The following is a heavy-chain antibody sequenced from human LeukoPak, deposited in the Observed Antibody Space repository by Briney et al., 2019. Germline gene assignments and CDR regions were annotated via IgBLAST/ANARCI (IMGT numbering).Heavy chain of an antibody. CDR2: IKQDGSEK. V-gene: IGHV3-7*03. CDR3: AREHTGGILTGYYPYYFDY. Sequence: PGGSLRLSCAASGFTFSSYWMSWVRQAPGKGLEWEANIKQDGSEKYYVDSVKGRFTISRDNAKNSLYLQMNSLRAEDTAVYYCAREHTGGILTGYYPYYFDYWGQGTLVTVSS. D-gene: IGHD3-9*01. CDR1: GFTFSSYW. J-gene: IGHJ4*02.